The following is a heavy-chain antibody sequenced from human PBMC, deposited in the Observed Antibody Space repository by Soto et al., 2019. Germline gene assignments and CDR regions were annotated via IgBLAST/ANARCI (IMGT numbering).Heavy chain of an antibody. Sequence: ASVKVSCKASGYSFTSYAMHWVRQAPGQRLEWMGWINAGNGNTKYSQKFQGRVTITRDTSTSTAYMELRSLRSDDTAVYYCARDSEVRKVPADYWGQGTLVTVSS. V-gene: IGHV1-3*01. J-gene: IGHJ4*02. CDR2: INAGNGNT. CDR1: GYSFTSYA. CDR3: ARDSEVRKVPADY. D-gene: IGHD2-2*01.